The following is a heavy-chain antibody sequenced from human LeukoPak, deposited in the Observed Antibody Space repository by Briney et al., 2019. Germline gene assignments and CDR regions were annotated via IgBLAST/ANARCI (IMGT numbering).Heavy chain of an antibody. CDR1: GVSISSSNDY. J-gene: IGHJ4*02. Sequence: SETLSLTCTVSGVSISSSNDYWGWIRQPPGKGLEWIGRIYYSENTYYNPSLKRRVTISIDGSKSQFSLKMSSVTAADTAVYYCATIRAAYYNVLTGPFDYWGQGTLDTVSS. V-gene: IGHV4-39*07. D-gene: IGHD3-9*01. CDR2: IYYSENT. CDR3: ATIRAAYYNVLTGPFDY.